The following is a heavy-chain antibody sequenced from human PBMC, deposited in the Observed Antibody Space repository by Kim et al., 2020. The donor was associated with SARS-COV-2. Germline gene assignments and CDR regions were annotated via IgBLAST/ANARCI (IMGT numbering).Heavy chain of an antibody. CDR1: GGSISSSNW. CDR2: IYHSGST. D-gene: IGHD5-18*01. CDR3: ARDQAGYSYVRYFDY. V-gene: IGHV4-4*02. Sequence: SETLSLTCAVSGGSISSSNWWSWVRQPPGKGLEWIGEIYHSGSTNYNPFLKSRVTISVDKSKNQFSLKLSSVTAADTAVYYCARDQAGYSYVRYFDYWGQGTLVTVSS. J-gene: IGHJ4*02.